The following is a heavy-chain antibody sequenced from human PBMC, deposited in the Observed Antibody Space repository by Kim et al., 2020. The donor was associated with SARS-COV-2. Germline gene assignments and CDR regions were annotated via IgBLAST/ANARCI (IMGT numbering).Heavy chain of an antibody. J-gene: IGHJ4*02. CDR1: GFIFSTYD. CDR2: ITRDGST. Sequence: GGSLRVSCAVSGFIFSTYDMSWVRQAPGRGLEWISAITRDGSTFYADSVKGRFTISRDNSENTLHLQMGSLRVEDTGVYYCAREPARRADYWGRGTLGTV. CDR3: AREPARRADY. V-gene: IGHV3-23*01.